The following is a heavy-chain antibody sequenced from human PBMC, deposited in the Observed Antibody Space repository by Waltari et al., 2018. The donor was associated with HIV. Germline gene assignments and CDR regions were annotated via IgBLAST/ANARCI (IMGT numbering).Heavy chain of an antibody. CDR3: IKEASLMVWAPEKSPV. D-gene: IGHD3-10*01. V-gene: IGHV3-74*01. Sequence: EVQLVESGGGLVQPGGSLRLSCVASGFTFRKYWMQWVRQAPGKGLEWVAHITSDGSDTTYADSVKGRFTISRDNTKNTLYLQMHSLRTEDTAVYFCIKEASLMVWAPEKSPVWGRGTTVTVSP. CDR1: GFTFRKYW. CDR2: ITSDGSDT. J-gene: IGHJ3*01.